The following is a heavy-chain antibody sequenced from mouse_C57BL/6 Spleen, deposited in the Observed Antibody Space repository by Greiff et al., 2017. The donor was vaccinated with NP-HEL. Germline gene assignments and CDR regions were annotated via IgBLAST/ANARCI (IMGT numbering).Heavy chain of an antibody. V-gene: IGHV5-17*01. CDR3: ARRLWPSYYAMDY. J-gene: IGHJ4*01. CDR2: ISSGSSTI. CDR1: GFTFSDYG. D-gene: IGHD1-1*02. Sequence: EVKLVESGGGLVKPGGSLKLSCAASGFTFSDYGMHWVRQAPEKGLEWVAYISSGSSTIYYADTVKGRFTISRDNAKNTLFLQMTSLRSEDTAMYYCARRLWPSYYAMDYWGQGTSVTVSS.